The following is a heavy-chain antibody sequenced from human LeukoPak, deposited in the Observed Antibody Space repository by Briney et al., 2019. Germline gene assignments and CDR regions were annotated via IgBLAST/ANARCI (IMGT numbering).Heavy chain of an antibody. D-gene: IGHD7-27*01. J-gene: IGHJ6*02. CDR1: GYTFTSYY. V-gene: IGHV1-46*01. CDR2: INPSGGST. CDR3: ARDRLPLAYWGPHYYYGMDV. Sequence: ASVKVSCKASGYTFTSYYMHWVRQAPGQGLEWMGIINPSGGSTSYAQKLQGRVTMTRDTSTSTVYMELSSLRSEDTAVYYCARDRLPLAYWGPHYYYGMDVWGQGTTVTVSS.